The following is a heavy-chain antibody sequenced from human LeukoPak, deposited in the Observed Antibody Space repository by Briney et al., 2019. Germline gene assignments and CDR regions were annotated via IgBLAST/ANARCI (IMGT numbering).Heavy chain of an antibody. CDR3: ARGVGYSSSWYWFDP. J-gene: IGHJ5*02. Sequence: GASVKVSCKASGYTFTSYYMHWVRQAPGQGLEWMGIINPSGGSTSYAQKFQGRVTITRDTSASTAYMELSSLRSEDMAVHYCARGVGYSSSWYWFDPWGQGTLVTVSS. V-gene: IGHV1-46*01. D-gene: IGHD6-13*01. CDR1: GYTFTSYY. CDR2: INPSGGST.